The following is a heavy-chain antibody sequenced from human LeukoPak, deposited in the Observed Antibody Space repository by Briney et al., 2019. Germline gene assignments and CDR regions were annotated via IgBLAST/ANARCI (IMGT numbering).Heavy chain of an antibody. D-gene: IGHD2-2*02. Sequence: SETLSLTCAVYGGSFSGYYWSWIRQPPGKGLEWIGEINHSGSTNYNPSLKSRVTISVDTSKNQFSLKLSSVTAADTAVYYCARGYQLLYDYFDYRGQGTLVTVSS. J-gene: IGHJ4*02. CDR1: GGSFSGYY. V-gene: IGHV4-34*01. CDR2: INHSGST. CDR3: ARGYQLLYDYFDY.